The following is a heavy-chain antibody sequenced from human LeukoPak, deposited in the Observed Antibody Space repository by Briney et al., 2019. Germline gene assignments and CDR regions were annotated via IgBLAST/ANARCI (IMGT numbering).Heavy chain of an antibody. CDR3: ARPLLGSSLGGYGY. D-gene: IGHD5-12*01. V-gene: IGHV3-23*01. J-gene: IGHJ4*02. Sequence: PGGSLRLSCAASGFTFSTYGMNWVRQAPGTGLEWVSAISGNGGSTYYADSVKGRFTISRDNSKNTLSLQMNSLRAEDTAVYYCARPLLGSSLGGYGYWGQGTLVTVSS. CDR1: GFTFSTYG. CDR2: ISGNGGST.